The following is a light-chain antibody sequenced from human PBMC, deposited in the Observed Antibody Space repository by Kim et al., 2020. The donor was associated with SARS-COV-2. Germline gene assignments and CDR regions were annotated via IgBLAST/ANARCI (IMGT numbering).Light chain of an antibody. CDR1: SSNIENNY. CDR3: ATWDSSLSVHV. V-gene: IGLV1-51*01. J-gene: IGLJ1*01. Sequence: GQKDTISCSGSSSNIENNYVSWYQQLPGTAPKLLIYDNNNRPSGIPDRFSGSKSGTSATLGITGLQTGDEADYYCATWDSSLSVHVFGTGTKVTVL. CDR2: DNN.